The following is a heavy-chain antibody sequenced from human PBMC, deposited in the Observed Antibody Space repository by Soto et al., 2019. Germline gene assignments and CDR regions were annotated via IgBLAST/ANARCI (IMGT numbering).Heavy chain of an antibody. D-gene: IGHD1-26*01. CDR2: IIPIFGTA. V-gene: IGHV1-69*01. CDR1: GGTFSSYS. CDR3: ARDGGSHSGGIDY. J-gene: IGHJ4*02. Sequence: QVQLVQSGAEVKKPGSSVKVSCKASGGTFSSYSINWVRRAPGQGLEWMGEIIPIFGTANYAQKFQGRVTITADESTSTAYMELSSLRSEDTAVYYCARDGGSHSGGIDYWGQGTLVTVSS.